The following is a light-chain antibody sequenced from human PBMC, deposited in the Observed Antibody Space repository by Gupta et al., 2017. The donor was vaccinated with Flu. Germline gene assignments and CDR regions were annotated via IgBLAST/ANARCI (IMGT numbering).Light chain of an antibody. Sequence: QSALTPPASVPGSPGQSITISCTGPTSDVGGYNSVSWYQQRPGTAPNLMIYDVSNRPSGRANRFSGSKSGNTAALTISGLQAEEEADYYCSSYTSGSTLVVAFGGGTKLTVL. CDR3: SSYTSGSTLVVA. CDR2: DVS. V-gene: IGLV2-14*01. CDR1: TSDVGGYNS. J-gene: IGLJ2*01.